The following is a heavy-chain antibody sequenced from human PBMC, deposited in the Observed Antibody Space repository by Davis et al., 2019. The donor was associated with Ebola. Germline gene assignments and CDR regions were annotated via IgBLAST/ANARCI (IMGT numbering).Heavy chain of an antibody. V-gene: IGHV5-51*01. CDR3: SRLGARRAVAALEY. J-gene: IGHJ4*02. D-gene: IGHD6-19*01. CDR1: GYTFTRYW. CDR2: IYPGDSDT. Sequence: GESLKISCKASGYTFTRYWIGWVPQMPGKGLEWMGIIYPGDSDTRYSPSFQGQVTISADKSISTAYLQWSCLKASDTAMYYWSRLGARRAVAALEYWGQGTLVTVSS.